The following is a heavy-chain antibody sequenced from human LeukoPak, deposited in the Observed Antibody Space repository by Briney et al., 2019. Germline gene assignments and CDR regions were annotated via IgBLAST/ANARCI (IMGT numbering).Heavy chain of an antibody. J-gene: IGHJ5*02. Sequence: ASVKVSCKASGYTFTSYDINWVRQATGHGLEWMGWMNPNSGNTGYAQKFQGGVTMTRNTSISTAYMELSSPRSEDTAVYYCARGGGYSSSGNWFDPWGQGTLVTVSS. CDR1: GYTFTSYD. CDR3: ARGGGYSSSGNWFDP. V-gene: IGHV1-8*01. CDR2: MNPNSGNT. D-gene: IGHD6-6*01.